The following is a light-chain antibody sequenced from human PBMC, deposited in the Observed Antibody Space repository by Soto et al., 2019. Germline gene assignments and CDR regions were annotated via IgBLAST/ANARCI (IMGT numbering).Light chain of an antibody. V-gene: IGLV2-14*01. CDR1: SSDVGGYNY. CDR2: DVS. Sequence: QSAMTQPASVSGSPGQSITISCTGTSSDVGGYNYVSWYQRRPGKAPKLMIYDVSNRPSGVSNRFSGSKSGNTASLTISGRQAEDEADYYCSSYTNSSIVFGTGTKLTVL. J-gene: IGLJ1*01. CDR3: SSYTNSSIV.